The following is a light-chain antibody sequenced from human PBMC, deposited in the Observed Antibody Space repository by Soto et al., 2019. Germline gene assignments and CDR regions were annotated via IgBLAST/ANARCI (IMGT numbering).Light chain of an antibody. J-gene: IGKJ2*01. Sequence: EIVLTQSPGTLSLSPVERATLSCRASQSVSSSYLAWDQQKPGQAPRLLIYGASSRATGIPDRFSGSGSGTDFTLTISRLEAEDVAVYYCKQYGSSPRTFGQGTKLEIK. CDR2: GAS. CDR3: KQYGSSPRT. V-gene: IGKV3-20*01. CDR1: QSVSSSY.